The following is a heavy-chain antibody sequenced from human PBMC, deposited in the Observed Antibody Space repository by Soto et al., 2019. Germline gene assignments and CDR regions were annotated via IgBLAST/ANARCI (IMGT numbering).Heavy chain of an antibody. D-gene: IGHD2-8*01. CDR3: ARAVSPLPYYFDC. CDR1: GYTSTDYY. J-gene: IGHJ4*02. CDR2: INPNSGGT. V-gene: IGHV1-2*02. Sequence: ASVKVSCKAYGYTSTDYYMHWVRQAPGQGLEWMGWINPNSGGTNYAQKFQGRVTMTRDTSISTAYMEVSRLRSDDTAVYYCARAVSPLPYYFDCWGQGTLVTVSS.